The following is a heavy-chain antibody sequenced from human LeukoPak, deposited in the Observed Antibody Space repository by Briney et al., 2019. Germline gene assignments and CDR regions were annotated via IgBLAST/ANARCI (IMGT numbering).Heavy chain of an antibody. V-gene: IGHV4-34*01. CDR2: IKHITCT. CDR1: GASFSGYY. CDR3: ARCLSGSYYLTYYYYMDV. Sequence: SASLSLTCAVYGASFSGYYWGWIRHQPGKGLGWIGEIKHITCTNYSASLKIRVTISVDTSKHQCSLKLSSVTAADTAVYYCARCLSGSYYLTYYYYMDVWGKRTTVTVSS. J-gene: IGHJ6*03. D-gene: IGHD3-10*01.